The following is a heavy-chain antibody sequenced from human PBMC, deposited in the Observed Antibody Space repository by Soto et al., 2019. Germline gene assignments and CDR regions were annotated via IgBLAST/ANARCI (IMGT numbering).Heavy chain of an antibody. CDR3: ARASLYSYGPDYYYYAMDV. V-gene: IGHV3-23*01. CDR2: ISGSGATA. Sequence: EVQLLESGGGLVQPGGSLRLSCAGSGFTFRSFAMTWVRQAPGNGLEWVSVISGSGATAYYADSVRGRFAVSRANSKNTVHLQMNSLRVEDTAVYYCARASLYSYGPDYYYYAMDVWGQGTTVTVSS. J-gene: IGHJ6*02. D-gene: IGHD5-18*01. CDR1: GFTFRSFA.